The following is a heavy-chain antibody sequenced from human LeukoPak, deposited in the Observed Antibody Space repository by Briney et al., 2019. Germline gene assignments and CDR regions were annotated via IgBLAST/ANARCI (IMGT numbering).Heavy chain of an antibody. CDR3: ARGFLVMKSPYYYDSSGYYSN. CDR1: GGSFSGYY. D-gene: IGHD3-22*01. Sequence: SETLSLTCAVYGGSFSGYYRSWIRQPPGKGLEWIGEINHSGSTNYNPSLKSRVTISVDTSKNQFSLKLSSVTAADTAVYYCARGFLVMKSPYYYDSSGYYSNWGQGTLVTVSS. V-gene: IGHV4-34*01. J-gene: IGHJ4*02. CDR2: INHSGST.